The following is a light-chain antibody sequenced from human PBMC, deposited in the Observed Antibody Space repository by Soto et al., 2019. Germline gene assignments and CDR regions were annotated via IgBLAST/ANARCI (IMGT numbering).Light chain of an antibody. CDR1: QSRLHSNGYNY. CDR3: MQPLQSWT. J-gene: IGKJ1*01. V-gene: IGKV2-28*01. Sequence: DSVMTQSPRSLPVTPGEPASISCRSIQSRLHSNGYNYLGWYLQKPGQSPQLLIYLGSNRASGVPDRFSGSGSGTDFTLKISRVEGEDVGVYYCMQPLQSWTFGQGTKVEIK. CDR2: LGS.